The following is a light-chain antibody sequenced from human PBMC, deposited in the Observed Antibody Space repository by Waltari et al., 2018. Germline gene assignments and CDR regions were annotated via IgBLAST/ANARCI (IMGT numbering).Light chain of an antibody. J-gene: IGLJ3*02. V-gene: IGLV2-11*01. CDR1: SSDVGGYDY. CDR3: CSYGGTYSWV. Sequence: QSALTQPRSVSGSPGQSVTISCTGTSSDVGGYDYVFWYQQHPGKAPTLMIYDVSKRPSGVPDRFSGSKSGNTASLTISGLQAEDEADYYCCSYGGTYSWVFGGGTKLTVL. CDR2: DVS.